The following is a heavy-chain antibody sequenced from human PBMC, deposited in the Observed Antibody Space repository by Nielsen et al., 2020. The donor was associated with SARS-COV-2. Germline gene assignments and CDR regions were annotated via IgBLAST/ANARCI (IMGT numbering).Heavy chain of an antibody. D-gene: IGHD7-27*01. V-gene: IGHV3-66*01. CDR3: ARDNWGRMDV. Sequence: GGSLRLSCAAPGFTVSSNYMSWVRQAAGKGLEWVSVIYTDGSASYADSMKGRFTVSRDNSKNTVYLQMNSLRAEDTAVYYCARDNWGRMDVWGQGTTVTVSS. CDR2: IYTDGSA. J-gene: IGHJ6*02. CDR1: GFTVSSNY.